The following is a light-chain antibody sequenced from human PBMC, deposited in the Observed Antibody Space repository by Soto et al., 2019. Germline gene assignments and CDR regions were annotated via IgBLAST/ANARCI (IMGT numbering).Light chain of an antibody. CDR1: SSDIGLYTF. J-gene: IGLJ2*01. V-gene: IGLV2-14*03. CDR3: SSYGATSTL. Sequence: QSALTQPASVSGSPGRSITIPCTGSSSDIGLYTFVSWYQQHPGKAPKLLIYDVSYRPSGISDRFSGSKSGNTASLTISGLQPEDEADYYCSSYGATSTLFGGGTKVTVL. CDR2: DVS.